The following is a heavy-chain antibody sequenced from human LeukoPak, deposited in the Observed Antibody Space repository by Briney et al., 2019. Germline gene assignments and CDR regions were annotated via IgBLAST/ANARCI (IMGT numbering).Heavy chain of an antibody. CDR3: ARTDPFYYFDY. CDR1: GGSISSYY. Sequence: SETLSLTCNVSGGSISSYYWSWIREPPGKGLEWIGYIYYSGSTNYNPSLKSRVTISVDTSKNQFSLKLSSVTAADTAVYYCARTDPFYYFDYWGQGTLVTVSS. CDR2: IYYSGST. V-gene: IGHV4-59*01. J-gene: IGHJ4*02.